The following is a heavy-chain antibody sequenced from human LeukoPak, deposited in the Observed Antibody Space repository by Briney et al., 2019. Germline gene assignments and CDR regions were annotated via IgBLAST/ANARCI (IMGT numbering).Heavy chain of an antibody. Sequence: GGSLRLSCVDSGFSFSTYWLHWVRQPPGEGLELEAFIRNDGSNKYYADSVNGRFTISRDNSKNTMYLQMISLRAEDTAVYYCAKSTYYYGSGSSALDYWGQGTLVTVSS. J-gene: IGHJ4*02. CDR1: GFSFSTYW. V-gene: IGHV3-30*02. CDR2: IRNDGSNK. D-gene: IGHD3-10*01. CDR3: AKSTYYYGSGSSALDY.